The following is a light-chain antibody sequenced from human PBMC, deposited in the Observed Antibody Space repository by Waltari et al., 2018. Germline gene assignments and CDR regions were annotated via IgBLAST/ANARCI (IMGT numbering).Light chain of an antibody. Sequence: QSALTQPASVSGSPGQSITISCTGTSSDVGGYNSVPWYQQHPGKAPKLMIYEVSNRPSGVSNRFSGSKSGNTASLTISGLQAEDEADYYCSSYTSSSTLSGFGGGTKLTVL. V-gene: IGLV2-14*01. CDR3: SSYTSSSTLSG. CDR2: EVS. CDR1: SSDVGGYNS. J-gene: IGLJ3*02.